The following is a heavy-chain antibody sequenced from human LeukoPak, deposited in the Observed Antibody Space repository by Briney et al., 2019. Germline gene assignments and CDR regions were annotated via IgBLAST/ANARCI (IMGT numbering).Heavy chain of an antibody. V-gene: IGHV4-34*01. CDR1: GGSFSGYY. CDR3: ATLGGSMPYTRSWNY. D-gene: IGHD2/OR15-2a*01. CDR2: INHSGST. J-gene: IGHJ4*02. Sequence: SETLSLSCAVYGGSFSGYYWSWIRQPPGKGLEWIGEINHSGSTNYNPSLKSRVTISVDTSKNQFSLKLSSVTAADTAVYYCATLGGSMPYTRSWNYWGQGTLVTVS.